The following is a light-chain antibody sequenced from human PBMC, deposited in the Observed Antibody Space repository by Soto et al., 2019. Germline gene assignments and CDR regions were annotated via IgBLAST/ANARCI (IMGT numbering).Light chain of an antibody. Sequence: DIQMTQSPSTLSASVGDRVTITCRASQSISSWLAWYQQKPGKAPKLLIYDASSLESGVPSRFSGSGSDTEFTLPSNNLQPDDFATYHCQQYNRYSLTFGGGTKVEIK. CDR1: QSISSW. CDR3: QQYNRYSLT. V-gene: IGKV1-5*01. J-gene: IGKJ4*01. CDR2: DAS.